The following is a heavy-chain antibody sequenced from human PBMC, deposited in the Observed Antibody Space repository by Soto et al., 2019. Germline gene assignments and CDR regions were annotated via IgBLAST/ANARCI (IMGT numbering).Heavy chain of an antibody. CDR2: IIPILGIA. CDR1: GGTFSSYT. D-gene: IGHD3-10*01. Sequence: SVKVSCKASGGTFSSYTISWVRPAPGQGLEWMGRIIPILGIANYAQKFQGRVTITADKSTSTAYMELSSLRSEDTAVYYCAREGSRLPTQNAFDIWGQGTMVTVSS. V-gene: IGHV1-69*04. CDR3: AREGSRLPTQNAFDI. J-gene: IGHJ3*02.